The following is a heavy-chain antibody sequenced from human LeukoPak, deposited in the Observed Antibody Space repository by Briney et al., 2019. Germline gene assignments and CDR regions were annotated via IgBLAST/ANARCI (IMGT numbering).Heavy chain of an antibody. CDR2: ISGSGDST. CDR1: GFTFSSYA. D-gene: IGHD3-10*01. J-gene: IGHJ4*02. CDR3: VKGHHYGSGSYWV. V-gene: IGHV3-23*01. Sequence: PGGSLRLSCAASGFTFSSYAMSWVRQAPGKGLEWVSAISGSGDSTYYADSVKGRFTISRDNSKNTLYLQMNSLRAEDTAVYYCVKGHHYGSGSYWVWGQGTLVTVSS.